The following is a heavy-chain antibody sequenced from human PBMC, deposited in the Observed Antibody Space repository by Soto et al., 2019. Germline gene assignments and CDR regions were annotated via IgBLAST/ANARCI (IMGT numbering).Heavy chain of an antibody. Sequence: SGEVSCTSSGGTFSSYAISWVRQAPRQGLEWMGGIIPIFGTENYAQRFQGRVTITTDESTSTAYMELSSLRSEETAVYYCARVELLDLTYNYEMDIRSQRTTLPVSS. CDR1: GGTFSSYA. V-gene: IGHV1-69*05. J-gene: IGHJ6*02. CDR2: IIPIFGTE. D-gene: IGHD2-15*01. CDR3: ARVELLDLTYNYEMDI.